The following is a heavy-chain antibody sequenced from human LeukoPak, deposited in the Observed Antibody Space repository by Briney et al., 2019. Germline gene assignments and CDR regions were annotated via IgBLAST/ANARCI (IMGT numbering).Heavy chain of an antibody. V-gene: IGHV3-48*03. Sequence: GGSLRLSCAASGFTFSTYEINWVRQAPGKGLEWLSHISASGSSIHYADSVKGRFTISRDNAKNSLYLQMNSLRVEDTAVYYCARDATTELGTVYMDVWGKGTTVTISS. D-gene: IGHD4-17*01. CDR2: ISASGSSI. CDR1: GFTFSTYE. J-gene: IGHJ6*03. CDR3: ARDATTELGTVYMDV.